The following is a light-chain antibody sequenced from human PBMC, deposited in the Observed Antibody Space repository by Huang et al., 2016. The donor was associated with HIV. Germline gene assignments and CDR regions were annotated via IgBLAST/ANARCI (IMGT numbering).Light chain of an antibody. CDR1: QSISSY. CDR2: AAT. Sequence: DIQMTQSPSSLSASVGDRVTITCRASQSISSYLNWYQQKPGTAPKVLIYAATSLQSGVPSRFSGRGAGTDFTLTINNLQPEDSATYYCQQTYITPLTFGQGTKLEIK. J-gene: IGKJ2*01. V-gene: IGKV1-39*01. CDR3: QQTYITPLT.